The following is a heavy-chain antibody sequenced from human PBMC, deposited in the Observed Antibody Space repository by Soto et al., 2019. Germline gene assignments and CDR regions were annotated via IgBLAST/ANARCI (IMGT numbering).Heavy chain of an antibody. Sequence: KTSETLSLTCAVYGGSFSGYYWSWIRQPPGKGLEWIGEINHSGSTNYNPSLKSRVTISVDTSKNQFSLKLSSVTAADTAVYYCAVGGSYYGHWFDPWGQGTLVTVSS. D-gene: IGHD1-26*01. J-gene: IGHJ5*02. CDR2: INHSGST. CDR3: AVGGSYYGHWFDP. V-gene: IGHV4-34*01. CDR1: GGSFSGYY.